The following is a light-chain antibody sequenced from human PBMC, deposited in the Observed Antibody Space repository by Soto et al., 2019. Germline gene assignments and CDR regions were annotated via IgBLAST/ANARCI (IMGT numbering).Light chain of an antibody. J-gene: IGKJ1*01. CDR1: QSISSR. CDR2: DAS. CDR3: QQYNIYSGLT. V-gene: IGKV1-5*01. Sequence: DIQMTQSPSTLSAFVGDRVTITCRASQSISSRLAWYQQKPGRAPKVLIYDASNLERGVPPRCSGSGSGTEFTLTISSLQPDDFATYYCQQYNIYSGLTFGQGTKVEIK.